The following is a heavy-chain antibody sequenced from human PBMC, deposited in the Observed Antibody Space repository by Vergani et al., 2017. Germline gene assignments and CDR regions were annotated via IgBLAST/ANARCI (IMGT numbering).Heavy chain of an antibody. CDR1: GGSISSGSYY. D-gene: IGHD3-10*01. CDR3: ARGGFGEFNY. CDR2: IYTSGST. Sequence: QVQLQEWGPGLVKPSQTLSLTCTVSGGSISSGSYYWSWIRQPAGKGLEWIGRIYTSGSTNYNPSLKSRVTISVDTSKNQFSLKLSSVTAADTAVYYCARGGFGEFNYWGQGTLVTVSS. J-gene: IGHJ4*02. V-gene: IGHV4-61*02.